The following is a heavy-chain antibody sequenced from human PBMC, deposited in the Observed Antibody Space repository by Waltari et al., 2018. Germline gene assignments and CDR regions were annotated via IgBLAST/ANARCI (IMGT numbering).Heavy chain of an antibody. CDR2: IYYSGST. CDR3: AKGKIGQQLVRDFDY. D-gene: IGHD6-13*01. CDR1: GGSISSSSYY. J-gene: IGHJ4*02. Sequence: QLQLQESGPGLVKPSETLSLTCTVSGGSISSSSYYWGWIRQPPGKGLEWIGSIYYSGSTYYNPSLKSRVTISVDTSKNQFSLKLSSVTAADTAVYYCAKGKIGQQLVRDFDYWGQGTLVTVSS. V-gene: IGHV4-39*01.